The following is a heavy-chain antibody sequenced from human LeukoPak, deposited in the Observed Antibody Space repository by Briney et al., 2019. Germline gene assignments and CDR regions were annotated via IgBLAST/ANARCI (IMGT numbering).Heavy chain of an antibody. D-gene: IGHD1-7*01. CDR1: GGSISSSSYY. V-gene: IGHV4-39*02. CDR2: IYYSGST. J-gene: IGHJ4*02. CDR3: ARDKDWNFD. Sequence: SETLSLTCTVSGGSISSSSYYWGWIRQPPGKGLEWIGSIYYSGSTYYNPSLKSRVTISVDTSKNQFSLKLSSVTAADTAVYYCARDKDWNFDWGQGTLVTVSS.